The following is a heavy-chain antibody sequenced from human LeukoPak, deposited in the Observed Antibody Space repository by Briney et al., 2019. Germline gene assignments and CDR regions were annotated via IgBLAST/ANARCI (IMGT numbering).Heavy chain of an antibody. D-gene: IGHD6-19*01. Sequence: PSETLSLTCTVSGGSISSGGYYWSWIRQPPGKGLEWIGYIYYSGSTNYNPSLKSRVTISVDTSKNQFSLKLSSVTAADTAVYYCARGAVAGIGYWGQGTLVTVSS. V-gene: IGHV4-61*08. CDR3: ARGAVAGIGY. J-gene: IGHJ4*02. CDR2: IYYSGST. CDR1: GGSISSGGYY.